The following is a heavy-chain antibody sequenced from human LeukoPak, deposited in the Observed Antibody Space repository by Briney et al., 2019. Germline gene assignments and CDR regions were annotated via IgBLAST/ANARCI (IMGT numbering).Heavy chain of an antibody. V-gene: IGHV3-48*03. CDR2: ISSSGSTI. D-gene: IGHD3-9*01. CDR1: GFTFSSYE. J-gene: IGHJ4*02. Sequence: GGSLRLSCAASGFTFSSYEMNWVRQAPGKGLEWVSYISSSGSTIYYADSVKGRSTISRDNAKNSLYLQMNSLRAEDTAVYYCARDARYYDILTGYFDYWGQGTLVTVSS. CDR3: ARDARYYDILTGYFDY.